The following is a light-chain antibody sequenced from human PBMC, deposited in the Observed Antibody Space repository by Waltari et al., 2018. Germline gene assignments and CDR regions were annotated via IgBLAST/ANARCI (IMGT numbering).Light chain of an antibody. Sequence: SYELTQPPSVSVSPGQTASITCSGDKLGDKYACWYQQKPGQSPVLVIYQDSKRPSGIPGRFSGSNSGNTATLTISGTQAMDEADYYCQAWDSSTGNVVFGGGTKLTVL. J-gene: IGLJ2*01. CDR2: QDS. V-gene: IGLV3-1*01. CDR1: KLGDKY. CDR3: QAWDSSTGNVV.